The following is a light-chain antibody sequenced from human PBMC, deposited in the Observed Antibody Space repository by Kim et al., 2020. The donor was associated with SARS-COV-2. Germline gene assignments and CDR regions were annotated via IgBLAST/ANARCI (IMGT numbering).Light chain of an antibody. V-gene: IGLV3-19*01. CDR1: SLRIYS. CDR2: DDT. CDR3: NSRDSSGHLVV. Sequence: LRQTFRITCQGDSLRIYSASWYQQKPGQAPILVIYDDTNGASGIPDRVSGSRSGNTASLTITGAQAEDEADYYCNSRDSSGHLVVFGGGTQLTVL. J-gene: IGLJ2*01.